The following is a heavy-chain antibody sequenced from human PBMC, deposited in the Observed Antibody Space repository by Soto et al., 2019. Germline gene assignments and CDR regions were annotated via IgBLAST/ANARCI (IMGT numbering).Heavy chain of an antibody. J-gene: IGHJ4*02. CDR2: INHSGST. CDR1: GGSFSGYY. V-gene: IGHV4-34*01. CDR3: ARGPKPAASYYFDY. Sequence: PSETLSLTCAVYGGSFSGYYLSWIRQPPGKGLEWIGEINHSGSTNYNPSLKSRVTISVDTSKNQFSLKLSSVTAADTAVYYCARGPKPAASYYFDYWGQGTLVTVSS. D-gene: IGHD2-2*01.